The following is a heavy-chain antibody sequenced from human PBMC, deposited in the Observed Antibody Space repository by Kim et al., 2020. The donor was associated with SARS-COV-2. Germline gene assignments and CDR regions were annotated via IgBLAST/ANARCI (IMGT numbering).Heavy chain of an antibody. CDR1: GFTFSSYG. CDR3: AKDPNLPGYYYGSSGDY. CDR2: ISYDGSNK. J-gene: IGHJ4*02. V-gene: IGHV3-30*18. Sequence: GGSLRLSCAASGFTFSSYGMHWVRQAPGKGLEWVAVISYDGSNKYYADSVKGRFTISRDNSKNTLYLQMNSLRAEDTAVYYCAKDPNLPGYYYGSSGDYWGQGTLVTVSS. D-gene: IGHD3-22*01.